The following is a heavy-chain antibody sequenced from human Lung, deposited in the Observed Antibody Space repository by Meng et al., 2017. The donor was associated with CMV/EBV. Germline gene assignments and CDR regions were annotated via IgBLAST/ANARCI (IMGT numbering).Heavy chain of an antibody. J-gene: IGHJ6*02. CDR1: NGXFSGYY. V-gene: IGHV4-34*01. D-gene: IGHD2-2*01. CDR3: ARWVAVVPAARYYFYYYGMDV. Sequence: LXCAVYNGXFSGYYWSWIRQPPGKGLEWIGEINHSGSTNYNPSLESRVTISVDTSKNQFSLKLSSVTAADTAVYYCARWVAVVPAARYYFYYYGMDVXGQGXTVTVSS. CDR2: INHSGST.